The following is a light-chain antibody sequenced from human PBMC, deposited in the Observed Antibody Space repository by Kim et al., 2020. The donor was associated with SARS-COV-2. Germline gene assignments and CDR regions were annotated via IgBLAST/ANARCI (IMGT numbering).Light chain of an antibody. CDR1: SGTSRYA. CDR3: QHWGTGTQLV. V-gene: IGLV4-69*01. CDR2: LNSDGSH. J-gene: IGLJ3*02. Sequence: VKLPWTLSSGTSRYASGWHQQHPEKGTRYLMKLNSDGSHRKGDGVPARCSGSSSGAERYLTISSLQSEDEADYYCQHWGTGTQLVFGGGTQLTVL.